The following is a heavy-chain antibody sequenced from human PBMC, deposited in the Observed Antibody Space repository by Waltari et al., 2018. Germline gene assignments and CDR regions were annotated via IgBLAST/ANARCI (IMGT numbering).Heavy chain of an antibody. J-gene: IGHJ3*02. CDR3: ARRQYQLLDAFDI. CDR1: GGSSSSYY. CDR2: IYYSGST. D-gene: IGHD2-2*01. V-gene: IGHV4-59*08. Sequence: QVQLQESGPGLVKPSETLSLTCTVSGGSSSSYYWSWIRQPPGKGLEWIGYIYYSGSTNYNPSLKSRVTISADTSKNQFSLKLSSVTAADTAVYYCARRQYQLLDAFDIWGQGTMVTVSS.